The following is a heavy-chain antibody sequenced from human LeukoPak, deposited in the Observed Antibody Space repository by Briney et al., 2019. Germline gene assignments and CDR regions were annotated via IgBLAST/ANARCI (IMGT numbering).Heavy chain of an antibody. CDR3: AKAASSSWPSYYYGMDV. CDR1: GFTFSSYA. J-gene: IGHJ6*02. D-gene: IGHD6-13*01. CDR2: ISGSGGST. Sequence: GGSLRLSCAASGFTFSSYAMSWVRQAPGKGLEWVSAISGSGGSTYYADSVKGRFTISKDNSKNTVYLRMSSLRVDDTAVYYCAKAASSSWPSYYYGMDVWGQGTTVTVSS. V-gene: IGHV3-23*01.